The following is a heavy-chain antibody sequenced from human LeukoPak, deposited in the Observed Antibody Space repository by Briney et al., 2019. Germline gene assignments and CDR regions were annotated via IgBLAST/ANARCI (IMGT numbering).Heavy chain of an antibody. CDR2: INTDGRTT. J-gene: IGHJ5*02. CDR3: ARAGASGWYAAGWFDP. V-gene: IGHV3-74*01. Sequence: PGGSLRLSCAASGFPFNNYWMHWVRQAPGKGLVWVSSINTDGRTTRYAASVQDRFTISRDNAKNTLYLQMNSLRVDDTAVYYCARAGASGWYAAGWFDPWGQGTLVTVSS. D-gene: IGHD6-19*01. CDR1: GFPFNNYW.